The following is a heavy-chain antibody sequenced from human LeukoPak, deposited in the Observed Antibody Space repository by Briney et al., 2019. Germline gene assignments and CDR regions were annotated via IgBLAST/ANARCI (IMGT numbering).Heavy chain of an antibody. V-gene: IGHV3-30*02. CDR2: IRYNGNDK. Sequence: QAGGSLRLSCAPSGFTFSSYCMHWVRQAPGKGLAWVAFIRYNGNDKYYADSVKGRFTVSRDNSKNTLYLQMNSLRAEDTAVYYCSKDIETDWGHSFDYWGQGTLVTVSS. D-gene: IGHD7-27*01. CDR1: GFTFSSYC. J-gene: IGHJ4*02. CDR3: SKDIETDWGHSFDY.